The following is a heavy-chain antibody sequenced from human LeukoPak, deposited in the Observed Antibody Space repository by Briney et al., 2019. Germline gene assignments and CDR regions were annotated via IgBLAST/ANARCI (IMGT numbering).Heavy chain of an antibody. CDR1: GFTFSSYW. J-gene: IGHJ4*02. CDR3: AKENPLSGTFDY. V-gene: IGHV3-9*01. CDR2: ISWNSGSI. D-gene: IGHD6-13*01. Sequence: GGSLRLSCAASGFTFSSYWMHWVRQAPGKGLEWVSGISWNSGSIGYADSVKGRFTISRDNAKNSLYLQMNSLRAEDTALYYCAKENPLSGTFDYWGQGTLVTVSS.